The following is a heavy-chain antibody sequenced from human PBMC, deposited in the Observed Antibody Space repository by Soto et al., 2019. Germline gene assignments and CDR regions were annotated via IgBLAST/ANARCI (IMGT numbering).Heavy chain of an antibody. CDR2: ISYDGSHK. D-gene: IGHD2-2*01. CDR1: GFTFSSYG. V-gene: IGHV3-30*18. J-gene: IGHJ6*02. CDR3: AKERGVPARRIIHYYYYYGMDV. Sequence: SGFTFSSYGMHWVRQAPGKGLEWVAVISYDGSHKYYADSVKGRFTISRDNSKNTLYLQLNSLRAEDTAVDYCAKERGVPARRIIHYYYYYGMDVWGQGTTVTVTS.